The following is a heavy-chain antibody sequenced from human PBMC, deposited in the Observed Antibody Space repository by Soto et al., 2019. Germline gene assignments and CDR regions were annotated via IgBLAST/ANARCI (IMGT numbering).Heavy chain of an antibody. CDR3: AKFCLRESNFWSGYFQYYFDY. CDR2: ISGSGGST. J-gene: IGHJ4*02. D-gene: IGHD3-3*01. CDR1: GFTFSSYA. V-gene: IGHV3-23*01. Sequence: GGSLRLSCAASGFTFSSYAMSWVRQAPGKGLEWVSAISGSGGSTYYADSVKGRFTISRDNSKNTLYLQMNSLRAEDTAVYYCAKFCLRESNFWSGYFQYYFDYWGQGTLVTVSS.